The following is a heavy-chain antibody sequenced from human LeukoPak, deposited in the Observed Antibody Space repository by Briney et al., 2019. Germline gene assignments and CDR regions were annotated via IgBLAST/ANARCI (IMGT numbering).Heavy chain of an antibody. CDR1: GFTFSDYY. J-gene: IGHJ4*02. V-gene: IGHV3-11*01. CDR2: ISSSGSVM. Sequence: GGSLRLSCAASGFTFSDYYMTWIRQAPGKGLEWIACISSSGSVMYHADSVKARFTISRDNAKNSLYLQMSSLRAEDTAVYCSTWLLDYWGQGTLVTVSS. D-gene: IGHD6-13*01. CDR3: TWLLDY.